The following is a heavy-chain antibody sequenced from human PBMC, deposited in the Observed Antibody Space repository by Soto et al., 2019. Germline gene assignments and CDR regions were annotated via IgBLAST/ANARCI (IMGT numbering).Heavy chain of an antibody. Sequence: PGGSLRLSCAASGFTFSNAWMSWVRQAPGKGLEWVGRIKSKTDGGTTDYAAPVKGRFTISRDDSKNTLYLQMNSLKTEDTAVYYCTTEARFTRGKSDYHYYYGMDVWGQGTTVTVSS. J-gene: IGHJ6*02. D-gene: IGHD3-10*01. V-gene: IGHV3-15*01. CDR1: GFTFSNAW. CDR2: IKSKTDGGTT. CDR3: TTEARFTRGKSDYHYYYGMDV.